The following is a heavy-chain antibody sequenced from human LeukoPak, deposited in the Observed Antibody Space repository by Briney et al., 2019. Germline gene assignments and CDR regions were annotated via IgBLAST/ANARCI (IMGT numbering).Heavy chain of an antibody. Sequence: ASVKVSCKVSGYTLTELSMHWVRQAPGKGLEWMGGFDPEDGETIYAQKFQGRVTMTEDTSTDTAYMELSGLRSEDTAVYYCAKLWFGESDGTFDPWGQGTLVTVSS. J-gene: IGHJ5*02. D-gene: IGHD3-10*01. V-gene: IGHV1-24*01. CDR3: AKLWFGESDGTFDP. CDR2: FDPEDGET. CDR1: GYTLTELS.